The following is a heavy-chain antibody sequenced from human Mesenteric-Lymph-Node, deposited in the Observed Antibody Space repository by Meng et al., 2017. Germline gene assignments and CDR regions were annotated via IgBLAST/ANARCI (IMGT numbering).Heavy chain of an antibody. V-gene: IGHV3-15*01. CDR3: TTTANWSPVAFDY. CDR2: IKSKTDGGTT. D-gene: IGHD1-1*01. Sequence: GESLKISCAASGFTFSNAWMSWVRQAPGKGLEWVGRIKSKTDGGTTDYAVPVKGRFSISRDDSKNTLYLQMNSLKTEDIAVYYCTTTANWSPVAFDYWGQGTLVTVSS. J-gene: IGHJ4*02. CDR1: GFTFSNAW.